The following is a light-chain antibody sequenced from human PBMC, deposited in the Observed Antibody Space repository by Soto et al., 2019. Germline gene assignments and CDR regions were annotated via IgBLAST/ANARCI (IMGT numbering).Light chain of an antibody. CDR2: MAS. J-gene: IGKJ1*01. CDR1: QSISTS. Sequence: DIQMTQSPSTLSAFVGDRVTITCRASQSISTSLAWYQQKPGKAPKLLIYMASILESGVPTRFSGSGSATEFTLSINSLQPEDFALFYCQQRSSWPWTFGQGTKVDI. CDR3: QQRSSWPWT. V-gene: IGKV1-5*03.